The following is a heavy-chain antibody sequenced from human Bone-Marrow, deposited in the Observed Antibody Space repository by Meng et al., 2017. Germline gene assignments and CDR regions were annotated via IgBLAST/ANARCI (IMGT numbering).Heavy chain of an antibody. V-gene: IGHV1-2*02. Sequence: ASVKVSCKASGYTFTGYYMHWVRQAPGQGLEWMGWINPNSGGTNYAQKFQGRVTMTRDTSISKAYMELSRLRSDDTAVYYCARVPYFSSAGTHGWIDYWGQGTLVTVSS. CDR2: INPNSGGT. J-gene: IGHJ4*02. CDR3: ARVPYFSSAGTHGWIDY. CDR1: GYTFTGYY. D-gene: IGHD6-13*01.